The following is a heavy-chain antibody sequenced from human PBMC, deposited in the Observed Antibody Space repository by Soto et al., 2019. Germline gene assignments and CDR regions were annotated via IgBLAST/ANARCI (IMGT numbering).Heavy chain of an antibody. CDR1: GFPFSNYV. V-gene: IGHV3-30*03. J-gene: IGHJ4*02. CDR2: ISRDGSNN. CDR3: AMGPHVAAIDY. Sequence: QVQLVESGGGVVHPGRSLRLSGVAPGFPFSNYVMHWVRQAPAKGLEWVAAISRDGSNNYYADSVKGRFTISRDNSKNTLYLQMSSLRGEDTAVYYCAMGPHVAAIDYWGQGTLVTVSS. D-gene: IGHD2-15*01.